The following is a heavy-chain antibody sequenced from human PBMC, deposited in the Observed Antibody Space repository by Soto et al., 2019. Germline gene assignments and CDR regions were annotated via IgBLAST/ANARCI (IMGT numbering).Heavy chain of an antibody. Sequence: GGSLRLSCAASGFTFSSYEMNWVRQAPGKGLEWVSYISSSGSTIYYADSVKGRFTISRDNSKDTLYLQMNSLRAEDTAVYYCXRDHGIAARFYYYYGMDVWGQGTTVTVS. J-gene: IGHJ6*02. CDR3: XRDHGIAARFYYYYGMDV. D-gene: IGHD6-6*01. CDR2: ISSSGSTI. CDR1: GFTFSSYE. V-gene: IGHV3-48*03.